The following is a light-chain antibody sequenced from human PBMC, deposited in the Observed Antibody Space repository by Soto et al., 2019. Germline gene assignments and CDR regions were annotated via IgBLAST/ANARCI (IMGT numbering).Light chain of an antibody. V-gene: IGLV2-8*01. CDR2: EVT. Sequence: QSALTQPPSAAGSPGQSVTIACTGTSSDVGAYNYVSWYQQHAGKAPKLVSYEVTKRPSWVPDRFSGSKSAKPASLTVSGIRADYEADSYCSSFESSNTWVFGGGTKLTVL. J-gene: IGLJ3*02. CDR3: SSFESSNTWV. CDR1: SSDVGAYNY.